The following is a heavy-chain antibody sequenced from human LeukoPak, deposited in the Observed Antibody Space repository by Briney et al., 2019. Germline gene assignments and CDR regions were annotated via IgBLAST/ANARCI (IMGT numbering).Heavy chain of an antibody. CDR3: ARLTYYYDSSGYYYVPQPDDY. V-gene: IGHV5-51*01. CDR1: EYIFTSYW. D-gene: IGHD3-22*01. J-gene: IGHJ4*02. Sequence: GESLNICSKCSEYIFTSYWIGWVRQMPGKGLGWMGIIYPGDYDTRYSASFQGKVTNSADKSISTAYLQWSSMKASDTAMYYCARLTYYYDSSGYYYVPQPDDYWGQGTLVTVSS. CDR2: IYPGDYDT.